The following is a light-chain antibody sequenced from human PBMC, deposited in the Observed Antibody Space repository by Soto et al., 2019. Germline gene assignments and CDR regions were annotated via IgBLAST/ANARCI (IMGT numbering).Light chain of an antibody. CDR3: QQYGSSPPTT. Sequence: EIVLTQSPGTLSLSPGERATLSYRASQSVSSSYLAWYQQKPGQAPRLLIYGASSRATGIPDRFSGSGSGTDFTLTISRLEPEDFAVYYCQQYGSSPPTTFGQGTKVDIK. J-gene: IGKJ1*01. CDR2: GAS. CDR1: QSVSSSY. V-gene: IGKV3-20*01.